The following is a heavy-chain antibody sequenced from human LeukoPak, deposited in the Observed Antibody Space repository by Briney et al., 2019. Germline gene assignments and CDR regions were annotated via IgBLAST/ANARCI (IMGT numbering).Heavy chain of an antibody. V-gene: IGHV3-7*04. CDR2: IKQDGSEK. CDR1: GFTFSSYW. D-gene: IGHD3-22*01. CDR3: ARGEYYYDSTPAEYFQH. J-gene: IGHJ1*01. Sequence: PGGSLRLSCAASGFTFSSYWMSWVRQAPGKGLDWVANIKQDGSEKYYVDSVKGRFTISRDNAKNSLYLQMNSLRAEDTAVYYCARGEYYYDSTPAEYFQHWGQGTLVTVSS.